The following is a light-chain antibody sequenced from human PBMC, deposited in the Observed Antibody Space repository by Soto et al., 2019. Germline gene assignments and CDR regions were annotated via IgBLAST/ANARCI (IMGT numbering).Light chain of an antibody. CDR2: DVS. CDR3: SSYTTSNTRQIV. J-gene: IGLJ1*01. V-gene: IGLV2-14*03. CDR1: SSDVGGYNY. Sequence: QSVLTQPASVSRSPGQSITISCTGTSSDVGGYNYVSWYQHHPGKAPKLMIFDVSNRPSGVSNRFSGSKSGNTASLTISGLQPEDEVDYYCSSYTTSNTRQIVFGTGTKVTVL.